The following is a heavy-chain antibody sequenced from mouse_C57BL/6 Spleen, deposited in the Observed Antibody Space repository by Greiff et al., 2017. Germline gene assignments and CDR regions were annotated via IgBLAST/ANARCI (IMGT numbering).Heavy chain of an antibody. D-gene: IGHD1-1*01. CDR1: GFNIKDYY. J-gene: IGHJ3*01. Sequence: EVQLMQSGAELVKPGASVKLSCTASGFNIKDYYMHWVKQRTEQGLEWIGRIYTEDGETNYAQKFQGKATITADTASNTAYLQLSSLTSEDSAVYSCARSQGRSTWFADWGKGTLVTVSA. CDR3: ARSQGRSTWFAD. V-gene: IGHV14-2*01. CDR2: IYTEDGET.